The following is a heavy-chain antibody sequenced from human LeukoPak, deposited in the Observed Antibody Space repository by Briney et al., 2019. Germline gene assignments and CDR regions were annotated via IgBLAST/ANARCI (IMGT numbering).Heavy chain of an antibody. Sequence: PGGSLGLSCAASGFTFSTNWMHWVRQVPGNRLEEVSRISSDGSSTSYADSVKGRFTMSRDNAKNTLYLQMNSLRAEDTAVYYCARVTFTNSMDVWGQGTTVTVSS. CDR1: GFTFSTNW. J-gene: IGHJ6*02. CDR2: ISSDGSST. V-gene: IGHV3-74*01. D-gene: IGHD2/OR15-2a*01. CDR3: ARVTFTNSMDV.